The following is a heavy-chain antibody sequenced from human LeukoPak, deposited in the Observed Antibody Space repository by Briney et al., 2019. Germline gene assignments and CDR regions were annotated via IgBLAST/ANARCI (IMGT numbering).Heavy chain of an antibody. Sequence: GGSLRLSCAASGFTFSGYAMSWVRQAPGKGLDWVATISDSGDNTYYADSVEGRFTISRDNAKTSLYLQMHSLRAEDTAVYYCARDGDYGDYAGMDVWGQGTTVTVSS. V-gene: IGHV3-23*01. J-gene: IGHJ6*02. CDR2: ISDSGDNT. D-gene: IGHD4-17*01. CDR1: GFTFSGYA. CDR3: ARDGDYGDYAGMDV.